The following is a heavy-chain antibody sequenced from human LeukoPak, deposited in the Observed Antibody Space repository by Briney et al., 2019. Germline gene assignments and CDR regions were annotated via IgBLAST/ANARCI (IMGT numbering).Heavy chain of an antibody. D-gene: IGHD5-18*01. Sequence: SETLSLTCTVSGGSVSSGSYYWSWIRQPPGKGLEWIGYIYYSASTNYNPSLKSRVTISVDTSNNQFSLRLSSVTAADTAVYYCARGSRGYSYGWGQGTLVTVSS. J-gene: IGHJ4*02. V-gene: IGHV4-61*01. CDR2: IYYSAST. CDR1: GGSVSSGSYY. CDR3: ARGSRGYSYG.